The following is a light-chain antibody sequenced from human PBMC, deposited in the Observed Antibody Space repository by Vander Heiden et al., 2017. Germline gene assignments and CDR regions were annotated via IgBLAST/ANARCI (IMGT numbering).Light chain of an antibody. CDR2: GLG. J-gene: IGKJ2*01. CDR3: QQTYSQPFT. V-gene: IGKV1-39*01. CDR1: QSVSTY. Sequence: IQMTQSPPSLSAGIGDRVSITCRASQSVSTYLNWYQHRPGRAPKVLLFGLGNLHSGVPSRFSGSGSGTDFTLTITSLQPEDSATYYCQQTYSQPFTFGGGTRLEIK.